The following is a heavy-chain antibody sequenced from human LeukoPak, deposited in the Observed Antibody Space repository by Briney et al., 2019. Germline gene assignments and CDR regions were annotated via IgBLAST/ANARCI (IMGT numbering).Heavy chain of an antibody. V-gene: IGHV3-30*18. CDR3: AKEEDIVATIHLFDY. D-gene: IGHD5-12*01. CDR2: ISYDGSNK. J-gene: IGHJ4*02. Sequence: PGGSLRLSCAASGFTFSSYGMHWVRQAPGKGLEWVAVISYDGSNKYYADSVKGRFTISRDNSKNTLYLQMNSLRAEDTAVYYCAKEEDIVATIHLFDYWGQGTLVTVSS. CDR1: GFTFSSYG.